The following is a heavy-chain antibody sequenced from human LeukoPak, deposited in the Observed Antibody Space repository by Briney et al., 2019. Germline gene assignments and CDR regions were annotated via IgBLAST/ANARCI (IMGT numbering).Heavy chain of an antibody. D-gene: IGHD1-26*01. V-gene: IGHV3-23*01. CDR1: GFTFSSYG. CDR3: AKDHTVGATFGVYFDY. J-gene: IGHJ4*02. Sequence: GGTLRLSCEASGFTFSSYGMSWVRQAPGKGLEWVSGISGSGGSIYYADSLKGRFTISKDNSKNTLYLQMNSLRAEDTAVYYCAKDHTVGATFGVYFDYWGQGTLVTVSS. CDR2: ISGSGGSI.